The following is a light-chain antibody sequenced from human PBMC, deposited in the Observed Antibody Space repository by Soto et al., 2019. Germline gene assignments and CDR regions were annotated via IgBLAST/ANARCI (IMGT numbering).Light chain of an antibody. Sequence: QLVLTQPPSASGTPGQTITISCSGSNSDIGSHSVDWYQQFPGVTPRLLINSNDQRPSGVPDRFSGSKSGISATLAISGLRSEDEADYYCATWADSLNGVVFGGGTKVTVL. CDR1: NSDIGSHS. CDR2: SND. J-gene: IGLJ2*01. CDR3: ATWADSLNGVV. V-gene: IGLV1-44*01.